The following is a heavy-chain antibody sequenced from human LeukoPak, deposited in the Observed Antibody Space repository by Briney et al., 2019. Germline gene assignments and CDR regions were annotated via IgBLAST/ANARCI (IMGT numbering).Heavy chain of an antibody. V-gene: IGHV4-59*01. J-gene: IGHJ4*02. D-gene: IGHD6-19*01. CDR2: IYYSGST. CDR3: ARASSGWFYFDY. Sequence: NPSETLSLTCTVSGGSISSYYWSWIRQPPGKGLEWIGYIYYSGSTNYNPSLKSRVTISVDTSKNQFSLKLSSVTAADTAVYYCARASSGWFYFDYWGQGTLVTVSS. CDR1: GGSISSYY.